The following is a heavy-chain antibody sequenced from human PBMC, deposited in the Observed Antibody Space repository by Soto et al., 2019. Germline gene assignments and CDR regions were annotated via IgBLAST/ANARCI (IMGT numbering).Heavy chain of an antibody. CDR2: ISNGGSGK. CDR3: ARGCPGSTTCYIIDR. CDR1: GFTFSGHG. V-gene: IGHV3-30*03. Sequence: GGSLRLSCAASGFTFSGHGMHWVRQAPGKGLEWVAVISNGGSGKNYIDSVKGRFTISRDNSENTLYLQMNSLRVEDTAVYYCARGCPGSTTCYIIDRCGQGVLVTVSS. D-gene: IGHD2-2*01. J-gene: IGHJ5*02.